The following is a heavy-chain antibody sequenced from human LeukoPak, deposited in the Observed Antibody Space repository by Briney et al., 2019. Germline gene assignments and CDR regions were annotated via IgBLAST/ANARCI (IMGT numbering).Heavy chain of an antibody. CDR1: GFTFSSYG. V-gene: IGHV3-30*18. CDR3: AKNLYDFWSGLGG. J-gene: IGHJ4*02. D-gene: IGHD3-3*01. CDR2: ISYDGSNK. Sequence: QPGRSLRLSCAASGFTFSSYGMHWVRQAPGKGLEWVAVISYDGSNKYYADSVKGRFTISRDNSKNTLYLQMNSLRAEDTAVYYCAKNLYDFWSGLGGWGQGTLVTVSS.